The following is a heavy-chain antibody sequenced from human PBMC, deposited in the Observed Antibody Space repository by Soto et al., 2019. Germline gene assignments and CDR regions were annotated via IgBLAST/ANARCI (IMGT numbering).Heavy chain of an antibody. J-gene: IGHJ4*02. Sequence: GGSLRLSCAASGFTFSDFGMSWVRQAPGRGLEWVSVISGSGDATYYAASVKGRFTLSRDNSKNTLYLQMNSLTVADTAVYYCAKKVTIYAVDPADYWGQGTQVTVSS. CDR2: ISGSGDAT. CDR3: AKKVTIYAVDPADY. V-gene: IGHV3-23*01. D-gene: IGHD3-3*01. CDR1: GFTFSDFG.